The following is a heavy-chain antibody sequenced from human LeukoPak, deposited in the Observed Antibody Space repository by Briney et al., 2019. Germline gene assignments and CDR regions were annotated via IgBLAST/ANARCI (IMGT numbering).Heavy chain of an antibody. D-gene: IGHD5-18*01. CDR1: GGSISSYY. V-gene: IGHV4-59*01. CDR2: IYYSGST. CDR3: ARDRRHNSGFPFFDY. Sequence: PSETLSLTCTVSGGSISSYYWSWIRQTPGKGLEWIGYIYYSGSTNYNPSLKSRVTISVDTSKNQFSLKLSSVTAADTAVYYCARDRRHNSGFPFFDYWGQGTLVTVSS. J-gene: IGHJ4*02.